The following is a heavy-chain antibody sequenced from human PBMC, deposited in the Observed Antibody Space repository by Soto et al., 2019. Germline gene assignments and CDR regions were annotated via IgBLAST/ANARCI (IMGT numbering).Heavy chain of an antibody. CDR2: IDPSDSYT. CDR3: VRRAVVEVADTPYYGMDV. D-gene: IGHD2-15*01. CDR1: GYSFTSYW. J-gene: IGHJ6*02. Sequence: AGESLKISCKGSGYSFTSYWINWVRQMPGKGLEWMGEIDPSDSYTNYSPSFQGHVTFSTDRSISTASLAWSSLRASDTATYFCVRRAVVEVADTPYYGMDVWGQGTTVTV. V-gene: IGHV5-10-1*01.